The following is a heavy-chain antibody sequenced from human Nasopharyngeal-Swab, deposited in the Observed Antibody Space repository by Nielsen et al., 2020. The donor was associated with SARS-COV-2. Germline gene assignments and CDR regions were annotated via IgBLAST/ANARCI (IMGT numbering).Heavy chain of an antibody. V-gene: IGHV1-3*01. J-gene: IGHJ6*02. CDR2: INAGNGNK. CDR1: GYTFTSYA. CDR3: AVGKVAAGDYYYYYGMDV. Sequence: ASVKVSCKASGYTFTSYAMHWVRQAPGQRLEWMGWINAGNGNKKYSQKFQGRVTITRDTSSSTAYMELSSLRSEDTAVYYCAVGKVAAGDYYYYYGMDVWGQGTTVTVSS. D-gene: IGHD6-13*01.